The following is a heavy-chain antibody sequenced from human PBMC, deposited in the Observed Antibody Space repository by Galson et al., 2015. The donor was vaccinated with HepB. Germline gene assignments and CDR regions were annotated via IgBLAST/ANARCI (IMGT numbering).Heavy chain of an antibody. CDR1: GYTFTNYG. V-gene: IGHV1-18*01. CDR2: ISAYNGNT. J-gene: IGHJ4*02. Sequence: SVKVSCKASGYTFTNYGISWVRQAPGQGLEWMGWISAYNGNTNYEQKLQGRVTMTTASSTSTAYMELRSLRSDDTAVYYCARGGQFWEIDYWGQGTLVTVSS. D-gene: IGHD3-16*01. CDR3: ARGGQFWEIDY.